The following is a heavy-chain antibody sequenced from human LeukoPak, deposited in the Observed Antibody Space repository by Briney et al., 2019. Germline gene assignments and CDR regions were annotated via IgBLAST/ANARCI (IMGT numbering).Heavy chain of an antibody. D-gene: IGHD3-10*01. CDR1: GYTFTGYY. Sequence: ASVKVSCKASGYTFTGYYMHWERQAPGQGLEWMGWINPNSGGTNYAQEFQGRVTMTRDTSISTAYMELSRLRSDDTAVYYCARNDYYGSGETGFDYWGQGTPVTVSS. CDR2: INPNSGGT. CDR3: ARNDYYGSGETGFDY. V-gene: IGHV1-2*02. J-gene: IGHJ4*02.